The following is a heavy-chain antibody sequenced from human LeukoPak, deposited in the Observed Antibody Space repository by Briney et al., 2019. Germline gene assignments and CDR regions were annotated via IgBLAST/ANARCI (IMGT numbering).Heavy chain of an antibody. D-gene: IGHD1-7*01. CDR3: ARQGAELELRVWFDP. CDR2: IYNSGST. CDR1: GGSISSSSYY. V-gene: IGHV4-39*01. J-gene: IGHJ5*02. Sequence: SETLSLTCTVSGGSISSSSYYWGWIRQPPGKGLEWIGSIYNSGSTYYNPSLKSRVTISVDTSKNQFSLKLSSVTAADTAVYYCARQGAELELRVWFDPWGQGTLVTVSS.